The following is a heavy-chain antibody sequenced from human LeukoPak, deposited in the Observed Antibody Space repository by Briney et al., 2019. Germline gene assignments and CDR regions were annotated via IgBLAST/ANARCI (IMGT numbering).Heavy chain of an antibody. CDR1: GGSFSGFY. CDR2: INHSGST. CDR3: ARGPSPDY. J-gene: IGHJ4*02. Sequence: SETLSLTCAVYGGSFSGFYWSWIRQPRGKGLEWIGEINHSGSTNYNPSLKSRVTISVDTSKNQFSLKLSSVTAADTAVYYCARGPSPDYWGQGTLVTVSS. V-gene: IGHV4-34*01.